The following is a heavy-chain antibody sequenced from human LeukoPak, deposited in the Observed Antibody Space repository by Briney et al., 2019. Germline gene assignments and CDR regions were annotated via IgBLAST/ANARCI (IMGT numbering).Heavy chain of an antibody. D-gene: IGHD3-3*01. CDR3: ARSDMYYDFWSGSPDY. V-gene: IGHV3-23*01. J-gene: IGHJ4*02. CDR1: GFTFSTYT. CDR2: IGSSGGGI. Sequence: PGGSLRLSCAASGFTFSTYTMYWVRHPPGKRLEWVSIIGSSGGGIHYADSVKGRFTISRDNSKNTLYLQMNSLRAEDTAVYYCARSDMYYDFWSGSPDYWGQGTLVTVSS.